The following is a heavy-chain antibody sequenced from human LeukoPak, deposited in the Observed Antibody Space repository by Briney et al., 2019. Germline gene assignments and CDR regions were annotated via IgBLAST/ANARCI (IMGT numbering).Heavy chain of an antibody. D-gene: IGHD3-3*01. Sequence: ASVKVSCKASGYTFTSYGINWVRQATGQGLEWMGWMNPNSGNTGYAQKFQGRVTMTRNTSISTAYMELSSLRSEDTAVYYYARATLPYYDFWSGYYYYYGMDVWGQGTTVTVSS. CDR3: ARATLPYYDFWSGYYYYYGMDV. J-gene: IGHJ6*02. CDR2: MNPNSGNT. CDR1: GYTFTSYG. V-gene: IGHV1-8*02.